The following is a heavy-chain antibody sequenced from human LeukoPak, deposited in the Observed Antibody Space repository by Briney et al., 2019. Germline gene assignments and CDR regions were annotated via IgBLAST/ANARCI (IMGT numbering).Heavy chain of an antibody. CDR3: ANSHSSSWYYYFDY. CDR2: ISYDGSNK. V-gene: IGHV3-30*04. J-gene: IGHJ4*02. Sequence: GGSLRLSCAASGFTFSSYAMHWVRQAPGKGLEWVAVISYDGSNKYYADSVKGRFTISRDNSKNTLYLQMNSLRAEDTAVYYCANSHSSSWYYYFDYWGQGTLVTVSS. D-gene: IGHD6-13*01. CDR1: GFTFSSYA.